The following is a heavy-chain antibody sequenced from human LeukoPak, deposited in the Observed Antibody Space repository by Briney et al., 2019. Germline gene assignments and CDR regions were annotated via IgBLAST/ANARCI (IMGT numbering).Heavy chain of an antibody. V-gene: IGHV3-74*01. J-gene: IGHJ4*02. Sequence: PGGSLRLSFAASGFTFSRYWMHWVRQAPGKGLVWVSRINTDGSSTDYADSVKGRFSISRNNAKNTLFLQMNSLRAEDTAVYYCARPGYSYGQFEYWSQGALVTVTS. CDR1: GFTFSRYW. D-gene: IGHD5-18*01. CDR2: INTDGSST. CDR3: ARPGYSYGQFEY.